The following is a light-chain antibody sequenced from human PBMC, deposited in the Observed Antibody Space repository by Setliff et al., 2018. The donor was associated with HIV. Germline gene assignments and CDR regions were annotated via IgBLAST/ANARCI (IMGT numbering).Light chain of an antibody. CDR1: SSDVGSYNY. CDR3: TSYSSNTTLGI. V-gene: IGLV2-14*03. CDR2: GVS. Sequence: QSALAQPASVSGSPGQSITLSCTGTSSDVGSYNYVSWYQQHPGKAPKLMIYGVSNRPSGVSNRFSGSKSGNTASLTISGLQAEDEADYYCTSYSSNTTLGIFGTGTKATVL. J-gene: IGLJ1*01.